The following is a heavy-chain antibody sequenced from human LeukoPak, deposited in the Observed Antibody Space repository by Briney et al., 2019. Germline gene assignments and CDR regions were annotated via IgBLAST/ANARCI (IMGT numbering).Heavy chain of an antibody. CDR3: ARKGGGVDY. J-gene: IGHJ4*02. V-gene: IGHV5-51*01. CDR2: IYPGDSDT. Sequence: KTGESLKLSCKGSGYSFTSHWIGWVPQTPGEGLEWMGIIYPGDSDTRYSPSFQGQVTISADKSTSTAYLQWSSLKASDTAMYYCARKGGGVDYWGQGTLVTVSS. D-gene: IGHD3-10*01. CDR1: GYSFTSHW.